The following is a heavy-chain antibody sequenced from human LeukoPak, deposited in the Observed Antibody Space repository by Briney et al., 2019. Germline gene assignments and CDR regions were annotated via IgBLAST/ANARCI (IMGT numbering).Heavy chain of an antibody. V-gene: IGHV3-23*01. Sequence: PGGSQRLSCAASGYTFSSYAMSWLPQAPGKGLEWVSAISGSGGSTYYADSVKGRFTISRDNSKNTLYLQMNSLRAEDTAVYYCAKGCGSRIAARPYYFDYWGQGTLVTVSS. J-gene: IGHJ4*02. D-gene: IGHD6-6*01. CDR3: AKGCGSRIAARPYYFDY. CDR2: ISGSGGST. CDR1: GYTFSSYA.